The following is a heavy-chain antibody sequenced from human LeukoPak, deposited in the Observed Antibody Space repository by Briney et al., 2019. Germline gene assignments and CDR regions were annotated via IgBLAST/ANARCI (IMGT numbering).Heavy chain of an antibody. D-gene: IGHD2-15*01. V-gene: IGHV4-59*01. Sequence: PSETLSLTCTVSGGSITSYYWSWIRQPPGKGLEWIAHIYYSGATNYNSSLKSRVSTSVDTSKNQFSLKLSSVTAADTAVYSCARVLGYCSGGSCQNWFGPWGQGTLVTVSS. CDR3: ARVLGYCSGGSCQNWFGP. CDR1: GGSITSYY. CDR2: IYYSGAT. J-gene: IGHJ5*02.